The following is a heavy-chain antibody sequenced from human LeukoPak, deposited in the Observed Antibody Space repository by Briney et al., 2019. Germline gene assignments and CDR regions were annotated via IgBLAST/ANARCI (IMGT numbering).Heavy chain of an antibody. D-gene: IGHD6-13*01. Sequence: GGSLRLSCAASGFTFSSYAMSWVRQAPGKGLEWVSAISGSGGSTYYADSVKGRFTISRDNSKNTLYLQMHSLRAEDSAVYYCATPDTPRAISHSGAWYYFDYWGQGTLVTVSS. V-gene: IGHV3-23*01. J-gene: IGHJ4*02. CDR1: GFTFSSYA. CDR2: ISGSGGST. CDR3: ATPDTPRAISHSGAWYYFDY.